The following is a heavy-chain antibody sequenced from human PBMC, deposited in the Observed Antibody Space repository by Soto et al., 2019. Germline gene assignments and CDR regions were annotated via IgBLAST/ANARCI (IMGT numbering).Heavy chain of an antibody. Sequence: QVQLQQWGAGLLKPSETLSLTCAVYGGSVNSGNYYWSWIRQPPGKGLEWIGEMSHSGGTHFNPSLKSRATISVDTSKTQFSLKISAVTAADTALYYCARVERGTATTVVDAFDIWGPGTLVTVSS. V-gene: IGHV4-34*01. CDR1: GGSVNSGNYY. CDR3: ARVERGTATTVVDAFDI. J-gene: IGHJ3*02. CDR2: MSHSGGT. D-gene: IGHD1-1*01.